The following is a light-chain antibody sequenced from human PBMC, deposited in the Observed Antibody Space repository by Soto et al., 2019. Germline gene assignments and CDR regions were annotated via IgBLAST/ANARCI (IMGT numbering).Light chain of an antibody. Sequence: QSVLTQPRSVSESPGQSVTISCTGTSSDVGAYNYVSWYQQHPGKAPKIMIYDVTKRPSGVPDRFSASKSGNTASLTISGLQAEDEADYYCCSYAGTYSVIFGGGTKLTVL. CDR3: CSYAGTYSVI. CDR2: DVT. J-gene: IGLJ2*01. V-gene: IGLV2-11*01. CDR1: SSDVGAYNY.